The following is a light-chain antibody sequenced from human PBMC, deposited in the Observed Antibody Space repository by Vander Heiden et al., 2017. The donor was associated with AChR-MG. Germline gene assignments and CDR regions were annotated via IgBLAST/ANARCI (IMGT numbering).Light chain of an antibody. J-gene: IGLJ3*02. CDR3: CSYAGSSNWV. Sequence: SALTQPASVSGSPGQSITISCTGTTSDVGIYNLVSWYQQHPGKAPKLMIYEGSKRPAGVSNRFSGSKSGNTASLTISGLQAEDEADYYCCSYAGSSNWVFGGGTKVTVL. CDR2: EGS. V-gene: IGLV2-23*01. CDR1: TSDVGIYNL.